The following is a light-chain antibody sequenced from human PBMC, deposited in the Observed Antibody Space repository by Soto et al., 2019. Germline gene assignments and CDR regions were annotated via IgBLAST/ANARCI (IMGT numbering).Light chain of an antibody. Sequence: EIQMTQSPSSLSDSVGDRVTITCRASQSISSYLNWYQQKPGKAPKLLIYAASSLQSGVPSRFSGSGSGTDFTLTISSLQPEDFATYYCQQSYSTPITFGQGTRLEIK. CDR2: AAS. V-gene: IGKV1-39*01. CDR1: QSISSY. J-gene: IGKJ5*01. CDR3: QQSYSTPIT.